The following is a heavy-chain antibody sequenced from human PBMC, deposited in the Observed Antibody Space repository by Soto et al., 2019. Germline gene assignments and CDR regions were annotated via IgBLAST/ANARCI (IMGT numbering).Heavy chain of an antibody. CDR1: GDTFKNCV. J-gene: IGHJ6*02. CDR3: AAKLGFGKLSVV. Sequence: QVQVVQSGVEVRRPGSSVKVSCKASGDTFKNCVISWVRQAPGQGLEWRGGIIPPFGTTDFAQRFQGRLTITTDESTTTAYMELSRLRSEDTATYYCAAKLGFGKLSVVWGQGTAVIVSS. V-gene: IGHV1-69*01. CDR2: IIPPFGTT. D-gene: IGHD7-27*01.